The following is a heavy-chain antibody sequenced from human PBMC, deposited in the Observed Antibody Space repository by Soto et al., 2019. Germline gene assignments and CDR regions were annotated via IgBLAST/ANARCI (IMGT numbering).Heavy chain of an antibody. CDR2: IYYSGST. CDR3: ARVGRLGWFDP. V-gene: IGHV4-61*01. Sequence: SETLSLTCTVSCGSVSSGSYYWSWIRQPPGKGLEWIGYIYYSGSTNYNPSLKSRVTISVDTSKNQFSLKLSSVTAADTAVYYCARVGRLGWFDPWGQGTLVTVSS. D-gene: IGHD1-26*01. J-gene: IGHJ5*02. CDR1: CGSVSSGSYY.